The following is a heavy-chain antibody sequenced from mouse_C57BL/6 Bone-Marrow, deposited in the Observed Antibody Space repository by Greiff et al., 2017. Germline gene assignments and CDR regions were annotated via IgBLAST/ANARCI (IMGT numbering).Heavy chain of an antibody. CDR3: VSGVLRYYFDY. Sequence: QVQLQQSGPELAKPGASVKISCKASGYAFSSSWMNWVKQRPGKGLEWIGRIYPGDGDTNYNGKFKGKATLTADKSSSTAYMQLSSLTSEDSAVYFCVSGVLRYYFDYWGQGTLVTVSA. V-gene: IGHV1-82*01. CDR1: GYAFSSSW. D-gene: IGHD1-1*01. J-gene: IGHJ3*01. CDR2: IYPGDGDT.